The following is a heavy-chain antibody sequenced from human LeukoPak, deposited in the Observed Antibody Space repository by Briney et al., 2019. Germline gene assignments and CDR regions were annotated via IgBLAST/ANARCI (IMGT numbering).Heavy chain of an antibody. CDR1: GFTFSDYY. Sequence: GGSLRLSCAASGFTFSDYYMSWIRQAPGKGLEWVSYISSSGSTIYYADSVKGRFTISRDNAKNSLYLQMNSLRAEDTAVYYCARDQVLEWLLRPKLYSTNIWGQGTMVTVSS. J-gene: IGHJ3*02. CDR3: ARDQVLEWLLRPKLYSTNI. D-gene: IGHD3-3*01. V-gene: IGHV3-11*04. CDR2: ISSSGSTI.